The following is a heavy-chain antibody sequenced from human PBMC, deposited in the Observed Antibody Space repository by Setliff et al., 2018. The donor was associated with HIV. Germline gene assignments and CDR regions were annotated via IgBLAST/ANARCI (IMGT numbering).Heavy chain of an antibody. CDR2: IYPGDSDT. J-gene: IGHJ6*03. CDR3: ARHPLRPGIAHHYYHIDV. CDR1: GYSFTTYW. Sequence: PGESLKISCQGSGYSFTTYWIAWVRQMPGKGLEWMGLIYPGDSDTRFSPSFQGQVTFSADKSISTAYLQWSSLKASDTAIYYCARHPLRPGIAHHYYHIDVWGTGTTVTVSS. D-gene: IGHD5-12*01. V-gene: IGHV5-51*01.